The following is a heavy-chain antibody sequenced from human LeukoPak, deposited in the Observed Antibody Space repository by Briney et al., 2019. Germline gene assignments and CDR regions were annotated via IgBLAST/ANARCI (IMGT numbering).Heavy chain of an antibody. CDR2: ISGSGGST. V-gene: IGHV3-23*01. D-gene: IGHD3-22*01. CDR3: SLHESSGPQGFPLSQ. Sequence: PGRSLRLSCAASGFTFSSYGMHWVRQAPGKGLQWVSAISGSGGSTYYADSVKGRFTISRDNSKNTLYLQIYSLRAEDTAVYYCSLHESSGPQGFPLSQWGQGTLVTVSS. CDR1: GFTFSSYG. J-gene: IGHJ4*02.